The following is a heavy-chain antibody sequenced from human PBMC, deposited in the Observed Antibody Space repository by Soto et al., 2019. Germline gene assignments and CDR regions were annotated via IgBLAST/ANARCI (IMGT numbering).Heavy chain of an antibody. Sequence: GGSLRLSCAASGFTFNNYWMTWVRQAPGKGLEWVANIKQDGSETYYVDSVEGRFTISRDNAKNSVYLQMNSLRVEDTAVYYCARELGYCSSSSCRSDDWGQGTLVTVSS. CDR2: IKQDGSET. J-gene: IGHJ4*02. D-gene: IGHD2-2*01. CDR3: ARELGYCSSSSCRSDD. V-gene: IGHV3-7*04. CDR1: GFTFNNYW.